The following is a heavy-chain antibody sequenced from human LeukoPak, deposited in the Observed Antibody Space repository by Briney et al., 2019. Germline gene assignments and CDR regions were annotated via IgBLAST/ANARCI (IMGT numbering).Heavy chain of an antibody. CDR3: AKGRGYCSGGSCYSGFDY. D-gene: IGHD2-15*01. V-gene: IGHV3-23*01. CDR2: ITCSGSTK. CDR1: GFTFSGYA. J-gene: IGHJ4*02. Sequence: GGSLRLSCAASGFTFSGYAMRWVRQAPGKGLEWVSTITCSGSTKYYADSVKGRFTISRDNSKNTLYLQMNSLRAEDTAVYYCAKGRGYCSGGSCYSGFDYWGQGTLVTVSS.